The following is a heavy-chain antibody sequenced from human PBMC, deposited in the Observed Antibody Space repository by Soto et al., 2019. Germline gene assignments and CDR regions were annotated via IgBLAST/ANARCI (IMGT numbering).Heavy chain of an antibody. CDR2: IYYSGST. J-gene: IGHJ3*02. D-gene: IGHD4-17*01. CDR1: GGSISSSSYY. Sequence: QLQLQESGPGLVKPSETLSLTCTVSGGSISSSSYYWGWIRQPPGKGLEWIGSIYYSGSTYYNPSLKSRVTISVDTSKDQFSLKLSSVTAADTAVYYCARPTVTTEDAFDIWGQGTMVTVSS. V-gene: IGHV4-39*01. CDR3: ARPTVTTEDAFDI.